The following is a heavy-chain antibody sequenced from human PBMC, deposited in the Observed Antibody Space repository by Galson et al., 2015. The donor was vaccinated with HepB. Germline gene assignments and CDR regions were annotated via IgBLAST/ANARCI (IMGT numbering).Heavy chain of an antibody. CDR3: AKGTSVARQNFDY. Sequence: SLRLSCAASGFIFSNYAMSWVRQAPGKGLEWVSTISNSGDSTYYADSVKGRCTISRDNSKNTLYLQMNRLRAEDTAVYYCAKGTSVARQNFDYWGQGTLVTVSS. J-gene: IGHJ4*02. CDR2: ISNSGDST. CDR1: GFIFSNYA. D-gene: IGHD4-23*01. V-gene: IGHV3-23*01.